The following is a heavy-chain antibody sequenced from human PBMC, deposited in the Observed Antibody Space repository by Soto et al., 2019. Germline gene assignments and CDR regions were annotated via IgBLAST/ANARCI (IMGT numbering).Heavy chain of an antibody. V-gene: IGHV4-31*03. CDR2: IYYTGKT. CDR3: ARDGHSNWNYLDP. Sequence: QVQLQESGPGLVKPSQTLSLTCTVSGDSLNIGGYYWTWIRQRPGKALECLGYIYYTGKTYYNPSLKSRLGMSVDTSKNQFSLKLSSVTVADTAVYYCARDGHSNWNYLDPWGQGTLVTVSS. J-gene: IGHJ5*02. CDR1: GDSLNIGGYY. D-gene: IGHD1-7*01.